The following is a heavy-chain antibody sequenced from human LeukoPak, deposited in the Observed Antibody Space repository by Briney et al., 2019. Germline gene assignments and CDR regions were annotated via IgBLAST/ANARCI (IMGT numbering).Heavy chain of an antibody. CDR3: ARDRDIVARGGMDV. CDR1: GGTFSSYA. D-gene: IGHD5-12*01. CDR2: IIPILGIA. V-gene: IGHV1-69*04. J-gene: IGHJ6*02. Sequence: SVKVSCKASGGTFSSYAISWVRQAPGQGLEWMGRIIPILGIANYAQKFQGRVTITADKSTSTAYMELSSLRSEDTAVYYCARDRDIVARGGMDVWGQGTTVTVSS.